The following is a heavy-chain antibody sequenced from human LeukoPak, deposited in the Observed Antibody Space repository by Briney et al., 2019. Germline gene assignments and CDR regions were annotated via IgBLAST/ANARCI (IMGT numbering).Heavy chain of an antibody. V-gene: IGHV1-69*05. CDR3: ARGGSAWLLLGYFDS. CDR1: GGTFSSYA. CDR2: IIPIFGTA. J-gene: IGHJ4*02. D-gene: IGHD3-22*01. Sequence: SVKVSCKASGGTFSSYAISWVRQAPGQGLEWMGGIIPIFGTANYAQKFQGRVTITTDESTSTAYMELSSLRSEDTAVYYCARGGSAWLLLGYFDSWGQGTLVTVSS.